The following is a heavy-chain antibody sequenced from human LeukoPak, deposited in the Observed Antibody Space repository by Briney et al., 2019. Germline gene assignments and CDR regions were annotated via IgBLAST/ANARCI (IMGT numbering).Heavy chain of an antibody. V-gene: IGHV3-23*01. J-gene: IGHJ4*02. CDR3: GKSDGLYSGSYSY. CDR2: ISGSGGST. CDR1: GFTFSSYS. Sequence: GGSLRLSCAASGFTFSSYSMNWVRQAPGKGLEWVSAISGSGGSTYYADSVKGRFTISRDNSKNTLYLQMNSLRAEHTAVYYCGKSDGLYSGSYSYWGRGGMVAVCS. D-gene: IGHD1-26*01.